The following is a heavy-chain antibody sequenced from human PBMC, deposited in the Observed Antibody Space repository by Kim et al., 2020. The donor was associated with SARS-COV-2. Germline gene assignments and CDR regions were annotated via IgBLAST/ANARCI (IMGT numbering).Heavy chain of an antibody. J-gene: IGHJ5*02. CDR1: GFTFSSYE. Sequence: GGSLRLSCAASGFTFSSYEMNWVRQAPGKGLEWVSYISSSGSTIYYADSVKGRFTISRDNAKNSLYLQMNSLRAEDTAVYYCARDRSIAAAVWFDPWGQGTLVTVSS. CDR3: ARDRSIAAAVWFDP. V-gene: IGHV3-48*03. CDR2: ISSSGSTI. D-gene: IGHD6-13*01.